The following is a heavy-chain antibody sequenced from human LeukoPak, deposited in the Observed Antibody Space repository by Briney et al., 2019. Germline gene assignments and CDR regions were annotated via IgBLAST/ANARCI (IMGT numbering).Heavy chain of an antibody. J-gene: IGHJ3*02. D-gene: IGHD1-26*01. V-gene: IGHV3-30*03. CDR3: GRDLLQGSYSPDAFDI. Sequence: PGRSLRLSCAASGFTFSSYAMHWVRQAPGKGLEWVAIISSDGSQKFYADSVKGRFTISRDNSKNTLYLQMNSLRAEDTAVYYCGRDLLQGSYSPDAFDIWGQGTMVTVSS. CDR2: ISSDGSQK. CDR1: GFTFSSYA.